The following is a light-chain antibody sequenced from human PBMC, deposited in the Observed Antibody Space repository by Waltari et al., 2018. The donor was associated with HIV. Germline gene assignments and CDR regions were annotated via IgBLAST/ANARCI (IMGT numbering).Light chain of an antibody. Sequence: DIQMTQSPSPLSAYAGDRVTITSRASQNIDRYLAWYQQKPGKVPKVVIYKAYSLESGLPSRFSGSASEANFTLTISRLQPDDFATYYCQQYYDYPLTFGRGTKVDIK. CDR3: QQYYDYPLT. J-gene: IGKJ4*01. V-gene: IGKV1-5*03. CDR1: QNIDRY. CDR2: KAY.